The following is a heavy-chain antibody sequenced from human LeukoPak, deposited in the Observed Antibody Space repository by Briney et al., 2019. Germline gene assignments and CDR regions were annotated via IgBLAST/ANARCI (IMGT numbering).Heavy chain of an antibody. D-gene: IGHD3-16*01. CDR2: EQKDGSYK. J-gene: IGHJ4*02. CDR1: EFSFSSYG. CDR3: ANIPNSFGPDY. Sequence: PGGSLRLSCATSEFSFSSYGMHWARQAPGKGLEWVAFEQKDGSYKKYADSAKGRFTISRDNSKNTLYLQMNSLRVEDTAVYYCANIPNSFGPDYWGQGSLVTVSS. V-gene: IGHV3-30*02.